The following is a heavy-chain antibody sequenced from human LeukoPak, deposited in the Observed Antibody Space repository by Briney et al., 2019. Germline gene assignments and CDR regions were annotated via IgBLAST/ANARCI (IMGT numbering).Heavy chain of an antibody. D-gene: IGHD5-18*01. Sequence: ASVKVSCKASGYTFTSYGISWVRQAPGQGLEWMGWISAYNGNTNYAQKFQGRVTMTRDTSISTAYMELSRLRSDDTAVYYCASSVDTALVSDVGFDIWGQGTMVTVSS. CDR2: ISAYNGNT. V-gene: IGHV1-18*01. J-gene: IGHJ3*02. CDR3: ASSVDTALVSDVGFDI. CDR1: GYTFTSYG.